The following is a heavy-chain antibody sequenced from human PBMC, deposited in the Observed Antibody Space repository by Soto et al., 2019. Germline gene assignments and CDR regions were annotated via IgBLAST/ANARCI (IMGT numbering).Heavy chain of an antibody. CDR3: ARSLYSYGVRFDP. D-gene: IGHD5-18*01. Sequence: QVQLQESGPGLVKPSETLSLTCTVSGGSISTYYWSWIRQPPGKGLEWIGYIYYSGSTNYNPSLKGRVTISGDTSKNPFSLKLSSVTAADTAVYYCARSLYSYGVRFDPWGQGTLVTVSS. CDR1: GGSISTYY. J-gene: IGHJ5*02. V-gene: IGHV4-59*01. CDR2: IYYSGST.